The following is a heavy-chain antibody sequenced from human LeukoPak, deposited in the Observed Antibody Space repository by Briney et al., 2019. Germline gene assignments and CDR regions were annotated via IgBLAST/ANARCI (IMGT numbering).Heavy chain of an antibody. V-gene: IGHV5-51*01. Sequence: GESLKISCKGSGYSFTSYWIGWVRQMPGKGLEWMGIIYPGDSDTRYSPSFQGQVTISADKSISTAYLQWSSLKASDTAMYYCARQRYELLVVLAAPDAFDIWGQGTMVTVSS. J-gene: IGHJ3*02. D-gene: IGHD2-2*01. CDR1: GYSFTSYW. CDR2: IYPGDSDT. CDR3: ARQRYELLVVLAAPDAFDI.